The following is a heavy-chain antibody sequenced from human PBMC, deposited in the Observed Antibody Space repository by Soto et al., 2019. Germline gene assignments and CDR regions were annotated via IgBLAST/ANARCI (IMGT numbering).Heavy chain of an antibody. CDR1: GFSLSISGVG. V-gene: IGHV2-5*01. J-gene: IGHJ4*02. CDR3: SHSLRYGYGYFDY. D-gene: IGHD5-18*01. Sequence: GSRPTLLNPTQTLTLTFTVSGFSLSISGVGVGWIRQPPGKALEWLVGIDSNDDKRYSPSLKSRLTITKDNSKKQVVLTMTNMDTVDTATYYCSHSLRYGYGYFDYWGQGTLVTVSS. CDR2: IDSNDDK.